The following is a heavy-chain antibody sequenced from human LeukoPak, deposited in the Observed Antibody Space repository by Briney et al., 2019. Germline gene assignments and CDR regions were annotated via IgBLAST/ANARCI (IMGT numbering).Heavy chain of an antibody. CDR2: INHSGST. D-gene: IGHD4-11*01. CDR3: AGNSTVTTDY. J-gene: IGHJ4*02. Sequence: TSETLSLTCAAYGGSFSGYYWSWIRQPPGKELEWIGEINHSGSTNYNPSLKSRVTISVDTSKNQFSLKLSSVTAADTAVYYCAGNSTVTTDYWGQGTLVTVSS. V-gene: IGHV4-34*01. CDR1: GGSFSGYY.